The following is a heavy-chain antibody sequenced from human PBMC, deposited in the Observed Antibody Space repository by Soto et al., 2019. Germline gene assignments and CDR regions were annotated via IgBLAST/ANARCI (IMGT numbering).Heavy chain of an antibody. CDR3: ARVFHSSGWGTYYYYGMDV. J-gene: IGHJ6*02. CDR2: IIPIFGTA. D-gene: IGHD6-19*01. Sequence: GASVKVSCKASGGTFSSYAISWVRQAPGQGLEWMGGIIPIFGTANYAQKFQGRVTITADESTTTAYMELSSLRSEDTAVYYCARVFHSSGWGTYYYYGMDVWGQGTTVTVSS. CDR1: GGTFSSYA. V-gene: IGHV1-69*13.